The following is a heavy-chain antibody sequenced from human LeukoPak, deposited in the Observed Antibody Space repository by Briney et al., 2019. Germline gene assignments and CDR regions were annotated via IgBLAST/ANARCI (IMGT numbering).Heavy chain of an antibody. CDR2: IYYSGST. CDR3: ARVTVAEQNYYYYYYMDV. CDR1: GGSISSHY. Sequence: KPSETLSLTCTVSGGSISSHYWSWIRQPPGKGLEWIGYIYYSGSTNYNPSLKSRVTISVDTSKNQFSLKLSSVTAADTAVYYCARVTVAEQNYYYYYYMDVWGKGTTVTVSS. D-gene: IGHD6-19*01. J-gene: IGHJ6*03. V-gene: IGHV4-59*11.